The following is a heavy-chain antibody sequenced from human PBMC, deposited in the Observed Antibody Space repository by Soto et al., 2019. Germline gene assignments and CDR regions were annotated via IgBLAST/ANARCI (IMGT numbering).Heavy chain of an antibody. J-gene: IGHJ4*02. CDR3: AKGGGQWLVTSDFNY. CDR1: GFTFSDYA. V-gene: IGHV3-30*18. CDR2: VSHDGRNT. D-gene: IGHD6-19*01. Sequence: VQLVESGGGVVQPGRSLRLSCAASGFTFSDYAMHWVRQAPGKGLEWVAVVSHDGRNTHYADSVKGRFTISRDSSRNTASLEMTRLRAEDTAVYYGAKGGGQWLVTSDFNYWGQGALVTVSS.